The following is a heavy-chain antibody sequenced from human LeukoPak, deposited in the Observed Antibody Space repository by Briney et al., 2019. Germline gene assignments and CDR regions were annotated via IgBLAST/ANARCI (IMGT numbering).Heavy chain of an antibody. V-gene: IGHV3-23*01. CDR1: GFTFSSYA. J-gene: IGHJ6*02. CDR2: ISGSGGST. Sequence: PGGSLRLSCAASGFTFSSYAMSWVRQAPGKGLEWVSAISGSGGSTYYADSVKGRFTIPRDNSKNTLYLQMNSLRAEDTAVYYCARSMTTDYYYYGMDVWGQGTTVTVSS. D-gene: IGHD4-11*01. CDR3: ARSMTTDYYYYGMDV.